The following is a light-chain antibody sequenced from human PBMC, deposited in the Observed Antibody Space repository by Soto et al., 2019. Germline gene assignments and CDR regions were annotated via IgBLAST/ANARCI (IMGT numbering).Light chain of an antibody. V-gene: IGLV2-8*01. CDR3: SSFAGSNNFPYV. CDR2: EIN. Sequence: QSALTQPPSASGSPGQSVTISCTGTSSDVGAYDYVSWYQQHPGKAPRLMIYEINKRPSGVPDRFSGSKSGNTASLTVSGLQAKDEADYYCSSFAGSNNFPYVFGTGTKVTVL. CDR1: SSDVGAYDY. J-gene: IGLJ1*01.